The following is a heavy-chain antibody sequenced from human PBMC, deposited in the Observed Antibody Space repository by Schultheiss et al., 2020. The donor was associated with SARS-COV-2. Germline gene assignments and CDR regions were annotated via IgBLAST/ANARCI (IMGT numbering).Heavy chain of an antibody. CDR2: ISSSGSTI. CDR3: VRGISGGIDP. V-gene: IGHV3-48*01. Sequence: GGSLRLSCAASGFTFSSYAMHWVRQAPGKGLEWVSYISSSGSTIYYADSVKGRFTISRENAKNSVYLQMNSLRAGDTAVYYCVRGISGGIDPWGQGTLVTVSS. J-gene: IGHJ5*02. CDR1: GFTFSSYA. D-gene: IGHD2/OR15-2a*01.